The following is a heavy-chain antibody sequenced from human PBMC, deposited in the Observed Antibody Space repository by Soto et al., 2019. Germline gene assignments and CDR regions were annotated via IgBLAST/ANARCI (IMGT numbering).Heavy chain of an antibody. J-gene: IGHJ4*02. CDR3: ARFTIFGVEFDY. CDR2: IYYSGST. CDR1: GGSISSGGYY. V-gene: IGHV4-31*03. D-gene: IGHD3-3*01. Sequence: PSETLSLTCTVSGGSISSGGYYWSWIRQHPGKGLEWIGYIYYSGSTYYNPSLKSRVTISVDTSKNQFSLKLSSVTAADTAVYYCARFTIFGVEFDYWGQGTLVTVSS.